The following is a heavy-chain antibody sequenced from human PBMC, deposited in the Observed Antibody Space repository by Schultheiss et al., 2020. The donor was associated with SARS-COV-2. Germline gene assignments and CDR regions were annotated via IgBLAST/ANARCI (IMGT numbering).Heavy chain of an antibody. CDR2: INPNSGGT. Sequence: ASVKVSCKASGYTFTGYYMHWVRQAPGQGLEWMGWINPNSGGTNYAQKFQGRVTMTRDTSISTAYMELSSLRSEDTAVYYCARDRRAAANWFDPWGQGTLVTVSS. J-gene: IGHJ5*02. CDR3: ARDRRAAANWFDP. CDR1: GYTFTGYY. D-gene: IGHD6-13*01. V-gene: IGHV1-2*02.